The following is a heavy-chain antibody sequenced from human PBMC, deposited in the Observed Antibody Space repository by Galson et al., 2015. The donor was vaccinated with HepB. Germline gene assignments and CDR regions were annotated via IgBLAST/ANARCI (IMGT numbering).Heavy chain of an antibody. CDR3: ARSGSGSYNWFDP. J-gene: IGHJ5*02. Sequence: ETLSLTCSVSGGSISSTSHYWGWIRQPPGKGLEWIGSVYVRGAMYYSPSLRSRATISIDMSKNQVSLKLTSMSAADTGVYYCARSGSGSYNWFDPRGQGTQVTVSS. CDR2: VYVRGAM. D-gene: IGHD3-10*01. V-gene: IGHV4-39*01. CDR1: GGSISSTSHY.